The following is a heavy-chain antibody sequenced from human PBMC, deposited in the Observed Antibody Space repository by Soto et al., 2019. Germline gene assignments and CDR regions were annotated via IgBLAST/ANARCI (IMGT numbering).Heavy chain of an antibody. J-gene: IGHJ4*02. D-gene: IGHD2-2*01. V-gene: IGHV4-30-4*01. CDR2: IYYSGST. Sequence: SETLPAPALFLVAPSAVMITTGVGSASPQGKGLEWIGYIYYSGSTYYNPSLKSRVTISVDTSKDQFSLKLSSVTAADTAVYYCARVLPASPGVDYWGQGTLVTVSS. CDR1: VAPSAVMITT. CDR3: ARVLPASPGVDY.